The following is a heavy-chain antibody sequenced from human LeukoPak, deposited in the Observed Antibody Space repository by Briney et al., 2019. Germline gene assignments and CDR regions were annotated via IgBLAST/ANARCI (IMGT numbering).Heavy chain of an antibody. D-gene: IGHD3-22*01. V-gene: IGHV3-23*01. CDR1: GFTFSSCA. CDR2: ISDSGGNT. Sequence: GGSLRLSCAASGFTFSSCAMSWVRQAPGKGLEWVAGISDSGGNTYYADSVKGRFTISRDNSNNTLFLQMSSLRAEDTAVYYCARGYYYDTSGYSLPLDYWGQGTLLTVSS. CDR3: ARGYYYDTSGYSLPLDY. J-gene: IGHJ4*02.